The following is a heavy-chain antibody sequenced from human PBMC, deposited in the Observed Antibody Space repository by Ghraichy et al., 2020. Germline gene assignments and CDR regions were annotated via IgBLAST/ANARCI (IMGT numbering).Heavy chain of an antibody. CDR1: GGSFSGYY. V-gene: IGHV4-34*01. D-gene: IGHD3-3*01. Sequence: SETLSLTCAVYGGSFSGYYWSWIRQPPGKGLEWIGEINHSGSTNYNPSLKSRVTISVDTSKNQFSLKLSSVTAADTAVYYCARGRVLRFLEWPNYYYYGMDVWGQGTTVTVSS. J-gene: IGHJ6*02. CDR3: ARGRVLRFLEWPNYYYYGMDV. CDR2: INHSGST.